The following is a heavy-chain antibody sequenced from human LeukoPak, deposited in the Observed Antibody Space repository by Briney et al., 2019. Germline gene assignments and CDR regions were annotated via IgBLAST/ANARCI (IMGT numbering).Heavy chain of an antibody. CDR1: GYSFTSYW. V-gene: IGHV5-51*01. J-gene: IGHJ4*02. D-gene: IGHD3-22*01. Sequence: GESLKISCKGSGYSFTSYWIGWVRQMPGKGLGWMGIIYPGDSDTRYSPSFQGQVTISADKSISTAYLQWSSLKASDTAMYYCARRDLYYDSSGYCSLKPEPLPFDYWGQGTLVTVSS. CDR3: ARRDLYYDSSGYCSLKPEPLPFDY. CDR2: IYPGDSDT.